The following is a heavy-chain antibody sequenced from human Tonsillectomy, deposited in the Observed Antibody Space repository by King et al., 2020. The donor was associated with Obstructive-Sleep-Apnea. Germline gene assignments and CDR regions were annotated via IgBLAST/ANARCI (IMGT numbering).Heavy chain of an antibody. Sequence: VQLVESGAEVKKPGASVKVSCKASGYTLTSYNINWVRQATGQGLEWMGWMNPNSGNTGYSQKFQGRLTMTRDTSISTAYMELSSLTSEDTAVYYCARHIPLDYWGQGTLVTVSS. CDR2: MNPNSGNT. CDR3: ARHIPLDY. D-gene: IGHD2-21*01. J-gene: IGHJ4*02. V-gene: IGHV1-8*01. CDR1: GYTLTSYN.